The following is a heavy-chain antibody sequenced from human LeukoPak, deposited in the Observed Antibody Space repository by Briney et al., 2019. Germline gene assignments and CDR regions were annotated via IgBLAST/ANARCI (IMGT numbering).Heavy chain of an antibody. J-gene: IGHJ4*02. CDR3: ARETFGGDYEPFDY. V-gene: IGHV1-46*01. Sequence: GASVKFSCKASGYTSTGYYMHWCRQAPGQGLEWLGIINPSGGSTSYAQKFQGRVTMTRDTSTSTVYMELSSLRSEDTAVYYCARETFGGDYEPFDYWGQGTLVTVSS. CDR2: INPSGGST. D-gene: IGHD4-17*01. CDR1: GYTSTGYY.